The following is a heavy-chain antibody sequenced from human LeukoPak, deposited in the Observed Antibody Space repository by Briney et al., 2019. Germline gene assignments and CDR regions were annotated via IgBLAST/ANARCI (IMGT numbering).Heavy chain of an antibody. V-gene: IGHV4-30-4*08. CDR3: ARGGTMVRGLQGVDI. CDR2: IYYSGST. CDR1: GGSISSGDYY. J-gene: IGHJ3*02. D-gene: IGHD3-10*01. Sequence: SQTLSLTCTVSGGSISSGDYYWSWIRQPPGKGLEWIGYIYYSGSTYYNPSLKSRVTISVDTSKNQFSLKLSAVTAADTAVYNCARGGTMVRGLQGVDIWGQGTMVTVSS.